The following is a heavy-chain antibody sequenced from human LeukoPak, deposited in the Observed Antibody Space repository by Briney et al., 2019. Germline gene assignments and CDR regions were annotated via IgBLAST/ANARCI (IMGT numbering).Heavy chain of an antibody. V-gene: IGHV3-30*04. Sequence: GRSLRLSCAASGFTFSSYAMHWVRQAPGKGLEWVAVISYDGSNKYYADSVKGRFTISRDNSKNTLYLQMNSLRAEDAAVYYCAKWRRGGWSLDYWGRGTLVTVSS. CDR3: AKWRRGGWSLDY. D-gene: IGHD6-19*01. CDR1: GFTFSSYA. CDR2: ISYDGSNK. J-gene: IGHJ4*02.